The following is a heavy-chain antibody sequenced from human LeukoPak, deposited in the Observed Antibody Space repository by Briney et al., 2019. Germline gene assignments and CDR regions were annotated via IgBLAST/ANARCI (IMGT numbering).Heavy chain of an antibody. CDR2: IHHSGSP. CDR1: GGSIIGHY. CDR3: ARHISGSVAFDI. Sequence: SETLSLTCRVDGGSIIGHYWGWIRQPPGKGLEWLGFIHHSGSPKYKPSLESRATISVATPKNQFSLKVSSVTAEAPAMYNLARHISGSVAFDIWGQGTMVTVSS. J-gene: IGHJ3*02. V-gene: IGHV4-59*08. D-gene: IGHD1-20*01.